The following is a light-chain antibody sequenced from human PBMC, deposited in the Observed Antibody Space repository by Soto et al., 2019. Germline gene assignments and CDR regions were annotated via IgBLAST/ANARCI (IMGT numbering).Light chain of an antibody. J-gene: IGLJ1*01. Sequence: QSVLTQPASVSGSPGQSITISCTGTSSDVGGYKYVSWYQQHPGKAPKLMIYEVSNRPSGVSNRFSGSKSGNTASLTISGLQAEDEADYYCSSYTSSTVYVFGPGTKVTVL. V-gene: IGLV2-14*01. CDR1: SSDVGGYKY. CDR2: EVS. CDR3: SSYTSSTVYV.